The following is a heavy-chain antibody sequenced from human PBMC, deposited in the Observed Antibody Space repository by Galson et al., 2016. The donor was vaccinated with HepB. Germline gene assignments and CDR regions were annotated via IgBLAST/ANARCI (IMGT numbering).Heavy chain of an antibody. J-gene: IGHJ5*02. Sequence: SLRLSCAASGFPFSSYDMHWVRQSTGKGLEWVSGIGTAGDTFYAGSVKDRLNISRENTENSLYLQMNSLRVGDTAVYYCARGGLGYCTGGGCTPFDPWGQGTLVTVSS. V-gene: IGHV3-13*01. D-gene: IGHD2-8*02. CDR3: ARGGLGYCTGGGCTPFDP. CDR1: GFPFSSYD. CDR2: IGTAGDT.